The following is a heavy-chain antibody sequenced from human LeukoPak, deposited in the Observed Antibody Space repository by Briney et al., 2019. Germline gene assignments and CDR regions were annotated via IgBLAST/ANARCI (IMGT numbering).Heavy chain of an antibody. V-gene: IGHV3-20*04. CDR2: INWNGGST. J-gene: IGHJ4*02. Sequence: GGSLRLSCAAPGFTFDDYGMSWVRQAPGKGLEWVSGINWNGGSTGYADSVKGRFTISRDNAKNSLYLQMNSLRAEDTALYYCARAPSPPIFGGNPYYFDYWGQGTLVTVSS. CDR1: GFTFDDYG. D-gene: IGHD3-3*01. CDR3: ARAPSPPIFGGNPYYFDY.